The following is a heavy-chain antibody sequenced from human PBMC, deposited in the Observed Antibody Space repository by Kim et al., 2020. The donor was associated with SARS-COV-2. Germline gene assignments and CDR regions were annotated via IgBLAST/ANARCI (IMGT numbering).Heavy chain of an antibody. D-gene: IGHD1-26*01. Sequence: SETLSLTCTVSGGSISSYYLSWIRQPPGKGLDWIGFIYHTGSTTYNPSLKSRVTISIDTSNNQFSLKLNSVTAAYTAVYYCAGTETTWARFNYWAREPWSPSPQ. CDR1: GGSISSYY. CDR2: IYHTGST. J-gene: IGHJ4*02. V-gene: IGHV4-59*13. CDR3: AGTETTWARFNY.